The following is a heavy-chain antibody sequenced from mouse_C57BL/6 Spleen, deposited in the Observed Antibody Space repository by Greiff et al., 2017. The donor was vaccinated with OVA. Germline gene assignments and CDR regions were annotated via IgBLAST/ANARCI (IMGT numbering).Heavy chain of an antibody. J-gene: IGHJ4*01. Sequence: EVKLMESGGGLVKPGGSLKLSCAASGFTFSDYGMHWVRQAPVKGLEWVAYISSGSSTIYYADTVKGRFTISRDNAKNTLFLQMTSLRSEDTAMYYCARRVTTRYAMDYWGQGTSVTVSS. CDR1: GFTFSDYG. V-gene: IGHV5-17*01. CDR2: ISSGSSTI. CDR3: ARRVTTRYAMDY. D-gene: IGHD2-2*01.